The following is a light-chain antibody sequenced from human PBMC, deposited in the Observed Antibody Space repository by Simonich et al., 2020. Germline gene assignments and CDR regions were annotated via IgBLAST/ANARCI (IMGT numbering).Light chain of an antibody. CDR3: QQLNSYPPYT. CDR2: AAS. CDR1: HGISSY. J-gene: IGKJ2*01. V-gene: IGKV1-9*01. Sequence: IQLTQSPSFLSASVGDRVTITCRARHGISSYLAWYQQKPGKAPKLLIYAASTLQSGVPSRFSGSGSGTEFTLTISSLQPEDFATYYCQQLNSYPPYTFGQGTKLEVK.